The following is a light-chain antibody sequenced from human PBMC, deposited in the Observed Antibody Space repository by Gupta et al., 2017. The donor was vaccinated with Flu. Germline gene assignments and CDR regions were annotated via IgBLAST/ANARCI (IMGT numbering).Light chain of an antibody. CDR1: QNIGNH. CDR2: RTS. J-gene: IGKJ1*01. V-gene: IGKV1-5*03. Sequence: VGGRVTFTCRASQNIGNHLAWYQQKPGKAPKLLTYRTSVLETGVPSRFSGSVSGAEFTLTISGLQPDDFATYYCQQYHAWWTFGQGTTVEV. CDR3: QQYHAWWT.